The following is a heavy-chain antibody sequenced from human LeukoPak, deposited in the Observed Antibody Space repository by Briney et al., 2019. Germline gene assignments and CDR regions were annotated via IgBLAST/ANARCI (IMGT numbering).Heavy chain of an antibody. D-gene: IGHD3-3*01. Sequence: GGSLRLSCAASGFTFSSYAMSWVRQAPGKGLEWVSAISGSGGSTYYADSVKGRFTISRDNSKNTLYLQMNSLRAEDTAVYYCAKVDRAVTIFGVVIPASDYWGQGTLVTVSS. CDR2: ISGSGGST. V-gene: IGHV3-23*01. J-gene: IGHJ4*02. CDR3: AKVDRAVTIFGVVIPASDY. CDR1: GFTFSSYA.